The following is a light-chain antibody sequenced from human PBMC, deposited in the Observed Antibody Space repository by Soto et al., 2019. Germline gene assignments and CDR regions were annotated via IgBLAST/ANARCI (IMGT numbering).Light chain of an antibody. J-gene: IGKJ2*01. CDR1: QSVNGSY. CDR3: QQYGGSPST. V-gene: IGKV3-20*01. Sequence: EIVLTQSPGTLSLSPGERATLSCRASQSVNGSYLAWYQQKPGQAPRLRIYGASYRATGTPVRFSGSGSGTDFTLTISRLEPEDFVVYYCQQYGGSPSTFGQGTKLEI. CDR2: GAS.